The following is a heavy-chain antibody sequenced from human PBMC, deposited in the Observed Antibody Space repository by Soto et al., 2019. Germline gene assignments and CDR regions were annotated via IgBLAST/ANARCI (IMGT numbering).Heavy chain of an antibody. J-gene: IGHJ3*02. V-gene: IGHV3-53*01. CDR2: IYSGGST. D-gene: IGHD1-26*01. CDR3: ARVRWELLRAFDI. Sequence: EVQLVESGGGLIQPGGSLRLSCAASGFTVSSNYMSWVRQAPGKWLEWVSVIYSGGSTYYADSVKGRFTISRDNSKNTLYLQMNSLRAEDTAVYYCARVRWELLRAFDIWGQGTMVTVSS. CDR1: GFTVSSNY.